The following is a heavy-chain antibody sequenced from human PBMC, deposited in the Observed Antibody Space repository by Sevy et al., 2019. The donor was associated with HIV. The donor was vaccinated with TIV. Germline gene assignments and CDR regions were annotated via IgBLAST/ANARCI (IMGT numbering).Heavy chain of an antibody. J-gene: IGHJ4*02. CDR2: IYYSGST. CDR3: ARNTPGADTAMVGEGDYYFDY. CDR1: GGSISSYY. V-gene: IGHV4-59*01. Sequence: SETLSLTCTVSGGSISSYYWSWIRQPPGKGLEWIGYIYYSGSTNYNPSLKSLVTLSVDTSKNQFSLNVSSVTAADTAVYCWARNTPGADTAMVGEGDYYFDYWGQGTLVTVSS. D-gene: IGHD5-18*01.